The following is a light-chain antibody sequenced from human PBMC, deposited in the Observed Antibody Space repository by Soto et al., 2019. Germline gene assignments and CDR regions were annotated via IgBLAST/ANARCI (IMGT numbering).Light chain of an antibody. V-gene: IGKV1-5*03. CDR1: QTISSW. J-gene: IGKJ1*01. Sequence: DIQMTQSTYTLSGSLGDRFTITCRASQTISSWLAWYQQKPGKAPKLLIYKASTLKSGVPSRFSGSGSGTEFTLTISSLQPDDFATYYCQHYNCYSEAFGQGTKVDNK. CDR3: QHYNCYSEA. CDR2: KAS.